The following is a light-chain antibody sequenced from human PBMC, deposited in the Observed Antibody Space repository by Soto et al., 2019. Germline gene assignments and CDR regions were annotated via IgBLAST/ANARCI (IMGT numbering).Light chain of an antibody. CDR1: ESIDSW. CDR3: QQYNSYRA. Sequence: DIQMTQSPSTLSASVGDRVSITSRASESIDSWLAWHQQKPGRAPKLLISKASSLESGVPSRFSGSGFGTEFTLTISSLQPDDFATYYCQQYNSYRAFGQGTKVDIK. J-gene: IGKJ1*01. V-gene: IGKV1-5*03. CDR2: KAS.